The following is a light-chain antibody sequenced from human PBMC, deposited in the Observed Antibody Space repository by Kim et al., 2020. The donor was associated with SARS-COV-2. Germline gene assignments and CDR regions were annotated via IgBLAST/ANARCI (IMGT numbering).Light chain of an antibody. CDR3: QAWDISTYWV. CDR1: ILGNIY. Sequence: SYELTQPPSVSVSPVQTATITCSGDILGNIYTYWYQKKPGQPPVVVLYRDSMRPSGIPERFTGSTSGNTATLTISGTQPMDEAEYYCQAWDISTYWVFGGGTQLTVL. CDR2: RDS. V-gene: IGLV3-1*01. J-gene: IGLJ3*02.